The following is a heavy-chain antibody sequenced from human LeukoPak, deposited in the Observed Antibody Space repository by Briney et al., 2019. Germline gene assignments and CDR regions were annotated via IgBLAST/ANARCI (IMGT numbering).Heavy chain of an antibody. CDR2: IYTSGST. D-gene: IGHD1-26*01. V-gene: IGHV4-61*02. Sequence: SGTLSLTCTVSGGSISSGSYYWSWIRQPAGKGLEWIGRIYTSGSTNYNPSLKSRVTISVDTSKNQFSLKLSSVTAADTAVYYCASPSGSHAFDIWGQGTMVTVSS. J-gene: IGHJ3*02. CDR1: GGSISSGSYY. CDR3: ASPSGSHAFDI.